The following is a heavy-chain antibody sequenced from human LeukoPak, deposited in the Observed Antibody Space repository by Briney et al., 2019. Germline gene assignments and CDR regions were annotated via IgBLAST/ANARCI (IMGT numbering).Heavy chain of an antibody. CDR1: GFTFSSYW. D-gene: IGHD3-3*01. Sequence: GGSLRLSCAASGFTFSSYWMSWVRQAPGKGLEWVANIKQDGSEKYYVDSVKGRFTISRDNAKNSLYLQMNSLRAEDTAVYYCARDTSYYDFWSGYHIVYYYYYYYMDVWGKGTTVTVSS. CDR2: IKQDGSEK. V-gene: IGHV3-7*01. J-gene: IGHJ6*03. CDR3: ARDTSYYDFWSGYHIVYYYYYYYMDV.